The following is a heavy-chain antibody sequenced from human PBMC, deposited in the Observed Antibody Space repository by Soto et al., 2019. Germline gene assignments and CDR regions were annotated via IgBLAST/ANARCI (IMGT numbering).Heavy chain of an antibody. J-gene: IGHJ3*02. D-gene: IGHD5-12*01. Sequence: PSETLSLTCAVSGGSFSGYYWSWIRQPPGKGLEWIGEINHSGSTNYNPSLKSRVTISVDTSKNQFSLKLSSVTAADTAVYYCARGRSGYNFEDAFDIWGQGTMVTVSS. CDR1: GGSFSGYY. CDR2: INHSGST. V-gene: IGHV4-34*01. CDR3: ARGRSGYNFEDAFDI.